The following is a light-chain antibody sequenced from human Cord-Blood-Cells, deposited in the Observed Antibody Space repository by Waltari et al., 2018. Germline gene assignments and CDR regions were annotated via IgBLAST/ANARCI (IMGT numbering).Light chain of an antibody. CDR3: QQYYSTPLT. Sequence: DIVMTQSPDSLAVSLGERATIKCKSSQSVLYSPNHKNYLAWYQQKPGQPPKLLIYWASTRESGVPDRFSGSGSGTDFTLTISSLQAEDVAVYYCQQYYSTPLTFGQGTKVEIK. V-gene: IGKV4-1*01. CDR1: QSVLYSPNHKNY. CDR2: WAS. J-gene: IGKJ1*01.